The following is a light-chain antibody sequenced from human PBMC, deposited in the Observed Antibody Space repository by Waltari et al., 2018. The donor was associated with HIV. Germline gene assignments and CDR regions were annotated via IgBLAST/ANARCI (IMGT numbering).Light chain of an antibody. CDR1: HSHLQTNGHNY. CDR2: LVS. Sequence: YPASLSVTPGESASIPCRPSHSHLQTNGHNYLYWYVHRLGQAAVLLIYLVSLRAPGVPDRIVGRGSGADFSLKISRVEAEDVGVYYCMHGRQTHVFGQGTKVEVK. CDR3: MHGRQTHV. V-gene: IGKV2-28*01. J-gene: IGKJ1*01.